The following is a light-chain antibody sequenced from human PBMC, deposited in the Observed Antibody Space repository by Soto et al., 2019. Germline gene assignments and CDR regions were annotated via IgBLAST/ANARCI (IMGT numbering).Light chain of an antibody. V-gene: IGKV3-20*01. CDR3: QQYGSSLGS. CDR2: GAS. CDR1: QSVSSSY. Sequence: EIVLTQSPGTLSLSPGERATLSCRASQSVSSSYLAWYQQKPGQPPRLISYGASSRATGNPDRFSGSGSGTDFTLTISRLEPEDLAMYYCQQYGSSLGSFGGGTKVDIK. J-gene: IGKJ4*01.